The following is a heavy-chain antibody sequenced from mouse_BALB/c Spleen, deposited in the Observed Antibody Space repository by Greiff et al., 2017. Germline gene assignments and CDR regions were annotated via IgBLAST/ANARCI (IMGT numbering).Heavy chain of an antibody. D-gene: IGHD1-1*02. J-gene: IGHJ4*01. Sequence: EVKLVESGGGLVQPGGSRKLSCAASGFTFSSFGIHWVRQAPEKGLEWVAYISSGSSTIYYADTVKGRFTISRDNPKNTLFLQMTSLRSEDTAMYYCARSGGNYRKAMDYWGQGTSVTVSS. V-gene: IGHV5-17*02. CDR1: GFTFSSFG. CDR2: ISSGSSTI. CDR3: ARSGGNYRKAMDY.